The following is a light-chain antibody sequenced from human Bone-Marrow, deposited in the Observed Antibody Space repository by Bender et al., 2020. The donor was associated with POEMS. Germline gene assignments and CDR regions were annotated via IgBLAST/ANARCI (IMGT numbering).Light chain of an antibody. CDR2: EGS. CDR1: SSDVGSYNL. V-gene: IGLV2-23*01. J-gene: IGLJ3*02. Sequence: QSALTQPASVSGSPGQSITISCTGTSSDVGSYNLVSWYQQHPGKAPKLMIYEGSKRPSGVSNRFSGSKSSNTTSLTISGIQAEDEADYCCCSYAGDWVFGGGTKLTVL. CDR3: CSYAGDWV.